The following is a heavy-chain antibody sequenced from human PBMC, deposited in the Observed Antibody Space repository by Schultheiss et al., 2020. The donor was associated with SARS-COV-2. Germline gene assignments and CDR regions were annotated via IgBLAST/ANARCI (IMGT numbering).Heavy chain of an antibody. CDR3: ATEGLLWFGALDY. CDR1: GGSISSYY. Sequence: GSLRLSCTVSGGSISSYYWSWIRQPPGKGLEWIGYMYYNGSTNYNPSLKSRVTISVDTSKNQFSLKLSSVTAADTAVYYCATEGLLWFGALDYWGQGTLVTVSS. J-gene: IGHJ4*02. V-gene: IGHV4-59*12. D-gene: IGHD3-10*01. CDR2: MYYNGST.